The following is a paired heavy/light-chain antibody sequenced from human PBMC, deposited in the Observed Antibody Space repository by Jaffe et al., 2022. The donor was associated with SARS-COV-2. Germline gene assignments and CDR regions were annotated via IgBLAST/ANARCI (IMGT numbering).Light chain of an antibody. Sequence: SYELTQLPSVSVSPGQTARITCSGDVLGENYADWYQQKPGQAPELLMYEDSERSPGIPERFSGSSSGNTATLTISRVQTEDEADYYCLSGDEDNRVFGGGTKLTVL. CDR1: VLGENY. V-gene: IGLV3-22*01. CDR3: LSGDEDNRV. J-gene: IGLJ3*02. CDR2: EDS.
Heavy chain of an antibody. CDR3: ARGPGRYSYGIDY. Sequence: QVQLVQSGSELKKPGASVQVSCKASGYTFTSYAIHWVRQAPGQGLKWMGWTNTNTGNPTFAQGFTGRFVFSLDTSVSTAYLRITSLMAEDTAVYYCARGPGRYSYGIDYWGQGTLVTVSS. CDR2: TNTNTGNP. V-gene: IGHV7-4-1*02. D-gene: IGHD5-18*01. CDR1: GYTFTSYA. J-gene: IGHJ4*02.